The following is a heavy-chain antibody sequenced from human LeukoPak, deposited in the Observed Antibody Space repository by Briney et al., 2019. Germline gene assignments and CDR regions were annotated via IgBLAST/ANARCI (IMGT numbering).Heavy chain of an antibody. CDR1: GFTFSDYY. CDR3: ARLAYSMVRGVYYFDY. J-gene: IGHJ4*02. V-gene: IGHV3-11*06. D-gene: IGHD3-10*01. CDR2: ISSSSSYT. Sequence: PGGSLRLSCAASGFTFSDYYMSWIRQAPGKGLEWVSYISSSSSYTNYADSVKGRFTISRDNAKNSLYLQMNSLRAEDTAVYYCARLAYSMVRGVYYFDYWGQGTLVTVSS.